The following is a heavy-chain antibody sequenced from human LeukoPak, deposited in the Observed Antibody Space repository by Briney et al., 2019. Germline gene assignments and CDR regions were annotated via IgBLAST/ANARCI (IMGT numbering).Heavy chain of an antibody. J-gene: IGHJ4*02. CDR1: GVPISSDDYY. CDR3: ARGGTLFTFFDS. D-gene: IGHD2/OR15-2a*01. CDR2: ICTTGNT. V-gene: IGHV4-61*02. Sequence: PSETLSLTCTVSGVPISSDDYYWNWIRHRAGGGLEWIGRICTTGNTMYNPSLESRVSMYIDPSKILVSPIVKSVTAADTAVYYCARGGTLFTFFDSWGEGTLVTVSS.